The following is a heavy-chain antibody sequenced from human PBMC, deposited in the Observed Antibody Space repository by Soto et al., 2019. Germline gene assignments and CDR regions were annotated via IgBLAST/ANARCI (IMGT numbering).Heavy chain of an antibody. V-gene: IGHV1-69*13. CDR2: IIPIFGTA. J-gene: IGHJ4*01. CDR1: GGTSSSYA. CDR3: ARDSIAAADLVLDY. D-gene: IGHD6-13*01. Sequence: SVKVSCKASGGTSSSYAISWVRQAPGQGLEWMGGIIPIFGTANYAQKFQGRVTITADESTSTAYMELSSLRSDDTAVYYCARDSIAAADLVLDYWGHGTLVT.